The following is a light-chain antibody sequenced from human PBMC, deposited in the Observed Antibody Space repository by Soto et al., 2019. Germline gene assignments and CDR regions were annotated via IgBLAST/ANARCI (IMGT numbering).Light chain of an antibody. CDR1: SSNLGAGYD. J-gene: IGLJ3*02. V-gene: IGLV1-40*01. Sequence: QSVLTQPPSVSGAPGQRVTISCTGNSSNLGAGYDVHWYQQLPGAAPKLVIFGNRNRPSGVPERFSGSKSGTSASLATTGLQAEDEADYCCQAYGYSLTASVFGGGTQLTVL. CDR2: GNR. CDR3: QAYGYSLTASV.